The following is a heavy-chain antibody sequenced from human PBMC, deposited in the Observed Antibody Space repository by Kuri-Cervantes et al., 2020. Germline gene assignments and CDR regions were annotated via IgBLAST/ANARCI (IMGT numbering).Heavy chain of an antibody. Sequence: ASVKVSCKASGYTFTTYTMHWVRQAPGQRLEWMGWINAGNGNTKYSQKFQGRVTITRDTSASTAYMELYSLRSEDTAVYYCAREGYCSGGSCYKAGGAFDIWGQGTMVTVSS. D-gene: IGHD2-15*01. V-gene: IGHV1-3*01. J-gene: IGHJ3*02. CDR2: INAGNGNT. CDR3: AREGYCSGGSCYKAGGAFDI. CDR1: GYTFTTYT.